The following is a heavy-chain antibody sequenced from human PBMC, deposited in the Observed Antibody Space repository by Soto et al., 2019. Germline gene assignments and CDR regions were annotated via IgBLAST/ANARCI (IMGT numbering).Heavy chain of an antibody. Sequence: QVQLVESGGGVVRPWRSLRLSCAASGFPFSSYDMHWVRQAPGKGLEWVAVIWVDGSIEHYADSVRGRFTIARDNFKNTLYVTLDSLRADDTAVDYCAKEFYSSEGFDSAEDPNGMDGWGQGTTVTVSS. D-gene: IGHD3-22*01. V-gene: IGHV3-33*06. CDR1: GFPFSSYD. CDR3: AKEFYSSEGFDSAEDPNGMDG. J-gene: IGHJ6*02. CDR2: IWVDGSIE.